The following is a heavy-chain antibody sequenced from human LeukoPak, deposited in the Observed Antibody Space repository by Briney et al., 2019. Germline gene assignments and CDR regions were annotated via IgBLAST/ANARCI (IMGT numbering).Heavy chain of an antibody. CDR1: GGTFSSYA. D-gene: IGHD5-24*01. J-gene: IGHJ4*02. CDR2: IIPIFGTA. Sequence: SVKVSCKASGGTFSSYAISWVRQAPGQGLEWMGGIIPIFGTANYAQKFQGRVTITTDESTSTAYMELSSLRSEDTAVYYCAREGDGYNGVFDYWGEGTLVTVSS. V-gene: IGHV1-69*05. CDR3: AREGDGYNGVFDY.